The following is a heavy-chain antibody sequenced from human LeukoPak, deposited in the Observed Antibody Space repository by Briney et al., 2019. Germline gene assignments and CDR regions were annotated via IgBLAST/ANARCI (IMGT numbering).Heavy chain of an antibody. J-gene: IGHJ4*02. D-gene: IGHD1-20*01. CDR3: ARATNWNYFDY. CDR2: INPNSGGT. Sequence: ASIKVPCKASGYTFTDYYIHWVRQAPGQGLEWMGWINPNSGGTNSAQRFQGRVTMTRDTSISTAYMELSRLRSDDTAVYYCARATNWNYFDYWGQGTLVAVSS. V-gene: IGHV1-2*02. CDR1: GYTFTDYY.